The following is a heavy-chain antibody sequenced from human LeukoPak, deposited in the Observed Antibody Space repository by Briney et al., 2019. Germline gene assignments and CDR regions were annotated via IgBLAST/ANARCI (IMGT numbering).Heavy chain of an antibody. CDR1: GFTFSSHW. V-gene: IGHV3-7*01. J-gene: IGHJ4*02. D-gene: IGHD6-6*01. CDR3: ARGDSSSSLEIDY. Sequence: PGGSLRLSCAASGFTFSSHWMSWVRQAPGKGLEWVANIKQDGSEKYYVDSVKGRFTISRDNAKNSLYLQMNSLRAEDTAVYYCARGDSSSSLEIDYWGQGTLVTVSS. CDR2: IKQDGSEK.